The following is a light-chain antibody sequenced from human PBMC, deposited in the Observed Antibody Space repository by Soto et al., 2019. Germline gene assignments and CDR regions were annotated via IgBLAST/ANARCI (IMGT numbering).Light chain of an antibody. CDR2: GAS. V-gene: IGKV3-20*01. J-gene: IGKJ1*01. Sequence: EIVLTQSPGTLSFSPGERATLSCRASQSVSSSYLAWYQQEPGQAPRLLIYGASSRATGIPDRFSDSGSGTDVTLTISRLEPEDFAVYYCQQYGSSPRTFGQGTKVEI. CDR1: QSVSSSY. CDR3: QQYGSSPRT.